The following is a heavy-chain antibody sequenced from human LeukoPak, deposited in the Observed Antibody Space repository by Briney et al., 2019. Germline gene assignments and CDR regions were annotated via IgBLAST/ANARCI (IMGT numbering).Heavy chain of an antibody. V-gene: IGHV1-69*04. CDR1: GGTSSSYA. J-gene: IGHJ6*02. CDR3: ARDSEVPAANQNYYYYGMDV. Sequence: SVKASCKASGGTSSSYAISWVRQAPGQGLEWMGRIIPILGIGNYAQKFQGRVTITADKSTSTAYMELSSLRSEDTAVYYCARDSEVPAANQNYYYYGMDVWGQGTTVTVSS. D-gene: IGHD2-2*01. CDR2: IIPILGIG.